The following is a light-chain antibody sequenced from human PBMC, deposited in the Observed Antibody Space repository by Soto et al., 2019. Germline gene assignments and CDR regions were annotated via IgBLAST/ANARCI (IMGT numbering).Light chain of an antibody. CDR2: KAS. J-gene: IGKJ1*01. Sequence: DIQMTQSPSTLSASIGDRVTITCRASQSIDTSLAWYQQKPGKAPKLLIYKASSLQSGVPSRFSGSGSGTEFTLTISSLQPDDFATYSCQPYNAYSRTCGQGTKVEVK. V-gene: IGKV1-5*03. CDR1: QSIDTS. CDR3: QPYNAYSRT.